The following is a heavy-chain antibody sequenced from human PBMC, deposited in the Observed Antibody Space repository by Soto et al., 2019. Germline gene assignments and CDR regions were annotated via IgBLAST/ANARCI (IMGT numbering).Heavy chain of an antibody. CDR3: GRLITMVRSYYYYGMDV. CDR1: GGSFSGYY. Sequence: SETLSLTCAVYGGSFSGYYWSWIRQPPGKGLEWIGEINHSGSTNYNPSLKSRVTISVDTSKNQFSLKLSSVTAADTAVYYCGRLITMVRSYYYYGMDVWGQGTTVTVSS. J-gene: IGHJ6*02. D-gene: IGHD3-10*01. V-gene: IGHV4-34*01. CDR2: INHSGST.